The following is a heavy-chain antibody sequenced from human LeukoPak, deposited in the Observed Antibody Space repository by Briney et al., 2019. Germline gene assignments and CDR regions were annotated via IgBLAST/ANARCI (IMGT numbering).Heavy chain of an antibody. Sequence: SVKVSCKASGCTFSSYAISWVRQAPGQGLEWMGGIIPIFGTANYAQKFQGRVTITTDKSTSTVYMELTSLTSEDTAVYYCARDKRGQGWLQLQYFQHWGQGTLVTVSS. CDR3: ARDKRGQGWLQLQYFQH. V-gene: IGHV1-69*05. CDR1: GCTFSSYA. J-gene: IGHJ1*01. CDR2: IIPIFGTA. D-gene: IGHD5-24*01.